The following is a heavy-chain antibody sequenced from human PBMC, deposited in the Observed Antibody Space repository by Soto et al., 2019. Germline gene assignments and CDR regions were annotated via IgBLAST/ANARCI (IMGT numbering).Heavy chain of an antibody. CDR3: AKDKGFYYDSSGLDY. CDR1: GFTFDDYT. J-gene: IGHJ4*02. Sequence: PGGSLRLSCAASGFTFDDYTMHWVRQAPGKGLEWVSLISWDGGSTYYADSVKGRFTISRDNSKNSLYLQMNSLRTEDTALYYCAKDKGFYYDSSGLDYWGQGTLVTVSS. CDR2: ISWDGGST. V-gene: IGHV3-43*01. D-gene: IGHD3-22*01.